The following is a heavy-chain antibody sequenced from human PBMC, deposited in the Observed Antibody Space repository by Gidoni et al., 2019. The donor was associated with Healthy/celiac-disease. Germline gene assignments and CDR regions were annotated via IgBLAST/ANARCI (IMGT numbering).Heavy chain of an antibody. D-gene: IGHD1-26*01. Sequence: QVQLVQSGAEVKKPGASVNVSCKASGYTFTSYYMHWVRQAPGQGLAWMGIINPSGGSTSYAQKCQSRVTMPRDTSTSTVYMELSSLRSEDTAVYYCARSTRYSGSLVDYWGQGTLVTVSS. V-gene: IGHV1-46*01. CDR2: INPSGGST. J-gene: IGHJ4*02. CDR3: ARSTRYSGSLVDY. CDR1: GYTFTSYY.